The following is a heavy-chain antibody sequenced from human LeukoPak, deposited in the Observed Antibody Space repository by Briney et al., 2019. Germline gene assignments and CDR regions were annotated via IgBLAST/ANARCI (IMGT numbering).Heavy chain of an antibody. CDR3: ANCIAAAGTEFDN. V-gene: IGHV4-4*02. CDR2: IYHSGST. J-gene: IGHJ4*02. D-gene: IGHD6-13*01. CDR1: GGSISSNNW. Sequence: SETLSLTCAVSGGSISSNNWWSWVRQPPGKGLEWIGEIYHSGSTNYNPSLESRVTISLDKSKNQFSLKLSSVTAADTAVYYCANCIAAAGTEFDNWGQGTLVTVSS.